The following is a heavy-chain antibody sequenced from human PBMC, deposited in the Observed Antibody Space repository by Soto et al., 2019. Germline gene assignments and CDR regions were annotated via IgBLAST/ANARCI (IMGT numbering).Heavy chain of an antibody. CDR1: GGTFSSYA. Sequence: ASVKVSCKASGGTFSSYAISWVRQAPGQGLEWMGGIIPIFGTANYAQKFQGRVTITADESTSTAYMELSSLRSEDTAVYYCARAGELRFLEWLSTYYYGMDVWGQGTTVTVSS. CDR3: ARAGELRFLEWLSTYYYGMDV. V-gene: IGHV1-69*13. J-gene: IGHJ6*02. D-gene: IGHD3-3*01. CDR2: IIPIFGTA.